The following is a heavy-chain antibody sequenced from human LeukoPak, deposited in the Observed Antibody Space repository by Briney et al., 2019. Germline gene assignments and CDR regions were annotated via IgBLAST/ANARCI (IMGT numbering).Heavy chain of an antibody. CDR3: ARVTSSSWYYYFDY. D-gene: IGHD6-13*01. Sequence: ASVKVSCKASGYTFTSYGISWVRQAPGQGLEWMGWISAYNGNTNYAQKLQGRVTMTTDTSTSTAYMELRSLRSEDTAVYYCARVTSSSWYYYFDYWGQGTLVTVSS. CDR1: GYTFTSYG. J-gene: IGHJ4*02. V-gene: IGHV1-18*01. CDR2: ISAYNGNT.